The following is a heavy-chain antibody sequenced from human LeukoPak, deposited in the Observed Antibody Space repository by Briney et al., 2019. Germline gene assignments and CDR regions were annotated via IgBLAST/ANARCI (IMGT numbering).Heavy chain of an antibody. CDR3: AGAPNTAYFDY. Sequence: SETLSLTCTVSGGSFSSATYYWTWNRQRQGRGREWIVYIYYTGSTTYNPALKSRITISMDTSKNQFSLKLSSVTAAATAMYYCAGAPNTAYFDYWGQGTLATVSS. J-gene: IGHJ4*02. CDR2: IYYTGST. CDR1: GGSFSSATYY. V-gene: IGHV4-61*01.